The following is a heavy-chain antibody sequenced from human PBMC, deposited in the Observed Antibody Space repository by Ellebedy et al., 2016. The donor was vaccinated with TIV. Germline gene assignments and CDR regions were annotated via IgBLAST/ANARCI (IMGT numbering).Heavy chain of an antibody. V-gene: IGHV4-38-2*02. CDR2: IFRSGST. Sequence: MPSETLSLTCTVSGYLISSGYYWGCIRQPPGKGLECIGSIFRSGSTHYNPSLKSRVTMSLDTSTNEISLSLSSVTAADTAVYYCARDIGYYAHDQWGPGTMVTVSS. CDR1: GYLISSGYY. CDR3: ARDIGYYAHDQ. J-gene: IGHJ4*02. D-gene: IGHD1-26*01.